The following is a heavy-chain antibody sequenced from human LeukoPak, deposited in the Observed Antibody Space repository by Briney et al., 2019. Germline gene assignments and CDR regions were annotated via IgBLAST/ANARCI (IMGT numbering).Heavy chain of an antibody. V-gene: IGHV3-23*01. J-gene: IGHJ4*02. CDR3: ARDLFSFYYDSSGYCDY. CDR1: GLTFSNYA. D-gene: IGHD3-22*01. CDR2: ITSGFTP. Sequence: PGGSLSLSCAASGLTFSNYAMSWFRQAPGKGLEWVSGITSGFTPHYADSVKGRFTISRDNSKNTFHLQMNSLRAEDTAVYYCARDLFSFYYDSSGYCDYWGPGTRVTVSS.